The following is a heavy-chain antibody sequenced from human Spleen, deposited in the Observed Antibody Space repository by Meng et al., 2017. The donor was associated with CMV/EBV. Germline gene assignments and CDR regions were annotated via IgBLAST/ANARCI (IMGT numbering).Heavy chain of an antibody. D-gene: IGHD3-3*01. V-gene: IGHV3-30-3*02. CDR3: AKIITIFGGAFDI. Sequence: LSLTCAASGFTFSAYGLHWVRQAPGKGLEWVAVISFHGSNKYYADSVKGRFTISRDNSKNTLYLQMNSLRAEDTAVYYCAKIITIFGGAFDIWGQGTMVTVSS. J-gene: IGHJ3*02. CDR2: ISFHGSNK. CDR1: GFTFSAYG.